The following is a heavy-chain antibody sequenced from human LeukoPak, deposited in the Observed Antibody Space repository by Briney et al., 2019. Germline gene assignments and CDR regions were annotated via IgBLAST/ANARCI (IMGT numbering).Heavy chain of an antibody. CDR2: IYYSGST. V-gene: IGHV4-39*01. J-gene: IGHJ3*02. CDR1: GGSISSSSYY. D-gene: IGHD1-1*01. CDR3: ARHSPLQPRPDAFDI. Sequence: PSETLSLTCTVSGGSISSSSYYWGWIRQPPGKGLEWIGSIYYSGSTYYNPSLKSRVTISVDTSKNQFSLKLSSVTAADTAVYYCARHSPLQPRPDAFDIWGQGTMVTVSS.